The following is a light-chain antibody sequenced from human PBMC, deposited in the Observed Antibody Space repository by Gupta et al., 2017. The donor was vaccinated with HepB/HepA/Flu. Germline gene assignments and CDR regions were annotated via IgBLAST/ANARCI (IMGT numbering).Light chain of an antibody. CDR3: QQSYSPPCS. CDR1: QTIMKY. J-gene: IGKJ2*04. CDR2: GAS. V-gene: IGKV1-39*01. Sequence: IPLTPSPASLSVSVGASVTITCPASQTIMKYLTGYQQKPGQAPKLLIYGASTSQTGVPSRFRGGGSGTDFTLTINNLQPEDFTTYYCQQSYSPPCSFGQGTRLEIK.